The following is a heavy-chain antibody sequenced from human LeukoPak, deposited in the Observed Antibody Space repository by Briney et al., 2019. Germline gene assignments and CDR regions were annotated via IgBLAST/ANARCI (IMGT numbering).Heavy chain of an antibody. Sequence: GGSLRLSCAASGFTFSSYGMSWVRQAPGKGLEWVANIKQNGSEKYYADSVKGRFTISRDNAKNTLYLQMNSLRAEDTAGYYCARDVETAGGTGDAFDIWGQGTMVTVSS. CDR2: IKQNGSEK. CDR1: GFTFSSYG. D-gene: IGHD5-18*01. CDR3: ARDVETAGGTGDAFDI. V-gene: IGHV3-7*03. J-gene: IGHJ3*02.